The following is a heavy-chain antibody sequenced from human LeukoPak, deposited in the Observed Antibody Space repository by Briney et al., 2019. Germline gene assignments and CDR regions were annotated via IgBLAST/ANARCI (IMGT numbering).Heavy chain of an antibody. Sequence: GESLKISCKGFGYNSISYWIGWGRQIPGRALEWMGIIYPGDSDTRYNPSFQGHVTISADKSITTIYLQWSSLRASDTAMYYCARHQGIYHTSPGGNFDLWGQGTMVTVSS. CDR1: GYNSISYW. V-gene: IGHV5-51*01. J-gene: IGHJ3*01. CDR3: ARHQGIYHTSPGGNFDL. CDR2: IYPGDSDT. D-gene: IGHD5-12*01.